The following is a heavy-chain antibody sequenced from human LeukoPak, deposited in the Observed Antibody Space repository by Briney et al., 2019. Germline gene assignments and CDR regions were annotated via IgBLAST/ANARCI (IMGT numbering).Heavy chain of an antibody. J-gene: IGHJ5*02. Sequence: SETLSLTCGVYGGSFSGYYWSWIRQPPGKGLEWIGEINHSGSTNYNPSLKSRVTISVDTSKNQFSLKLSSVTAADTAVYYCARVGLRYYYDSSGYSHWFDPWGQGTLVTVSS. CDR3: ARVGLRYYYDSSGYSHWFDP. CDR1: GGSFSGYY. D-gene: IGHD3-22*01. V-gene: IGHV4-34*01. CDR2: INHSGST.